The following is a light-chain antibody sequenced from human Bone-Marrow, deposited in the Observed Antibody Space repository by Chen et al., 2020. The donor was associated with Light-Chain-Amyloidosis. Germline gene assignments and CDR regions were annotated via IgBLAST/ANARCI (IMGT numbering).Light chain of an antibody. CDR3: SSYTITNTLV. V-gene: IGLV2-14*01. Sequence: QSALTPPASVSGSPGPSITLPFPGTSSDVGGDNHVSWYQQHPDKAPKLMIYEVTNRPSWVPDRFSGSKSDNTASLTISGLQTEDEADYFCSSYTITNTLVFGSGTRVTVL. J-gene: IGLJ1*01. CDR2: EVT. CDR1: SSDVGGDNH.